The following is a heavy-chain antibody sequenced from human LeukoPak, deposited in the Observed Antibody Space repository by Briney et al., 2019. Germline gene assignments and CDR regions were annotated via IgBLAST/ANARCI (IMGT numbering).Heavy chain of an antibody. CDR1: GFTFSNYA. D-gene: IGHD1-1*01. V-gene: IGHV3-23*01. J-gene: IGHJ4*02. CDR3: AKGYDGSTYRYFDS. Sequence: GGSPRLSCAASGFTFSNYAMSWVRQAPGKGLEWVSIVSGNGGNTYYADSVKGRFTISRDNSKNTLSLQMNSLRAEDTAVYYCAKGYDGSTYRYFDSWGQGTLVTVSS. CDR2: VSGNGGNT.